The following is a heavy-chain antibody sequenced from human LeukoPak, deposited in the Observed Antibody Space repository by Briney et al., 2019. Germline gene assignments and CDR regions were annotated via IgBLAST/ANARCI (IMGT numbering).Heavy chain of an antibody. J-gene: IGHJ4*02. CDR1: GFTFSSYA. V-gene: IGHV3-30*04. CDR2: MSYDGSNK. D-gene: IGHD6-19*01. CDR3: ARSRASGWRNYYYFDY. Sequence: GRSLRLSCAASGFTFSSYAMHWVRQAPGKGLEWVAVMSYDGSNKYYADSVKGRFTISRDNSKNTLYLQMNSLRAEDTAVYYCARSRASGWRNYYYFDYWGQGTLVTVSS.